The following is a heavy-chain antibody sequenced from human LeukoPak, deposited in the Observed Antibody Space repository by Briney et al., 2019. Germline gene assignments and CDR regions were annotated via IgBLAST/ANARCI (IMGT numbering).Heavy chain of an antibody. Sequence: GGSLRLSCAVSGFTFSSYWMHWVRQSPGKGLAWVSRITSDGSAADYADSVRGRFTVSRDNAKNTLFLHMDSLRVEDTAVYYCARDASPGYFDLWGRGTLVTVSS. CDR3: ARDASPGYFDL. J-gene: IGHJ2*01. V-gene: IGHV3-74*01. CDR1: GFTFSSYW. CDR2: ITSDGSAA.